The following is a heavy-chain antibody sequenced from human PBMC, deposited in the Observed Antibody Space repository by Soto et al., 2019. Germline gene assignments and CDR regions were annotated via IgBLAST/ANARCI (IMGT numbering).Heavy chain of an antibody. CDR1: GYTFTSYD. Sequence: QVQLVQSGAEVKKPGASVKVSCKASGYTFTSYDINWVRQATGQGLEWMGWMNPNSGNTGYAQKFQGRVTMTRNTSIGTANMELSSLRCEDTAVYYCARVHDYGDYGTFGYWGQGTLVTVSS. CDR2: MNPNSGNT. V-gene: IGHV1-8*01. CDR3: ARVHDYGDYGTFGY. D-gene: IGHD4-17*01. J-gene: IGHJ4*02.